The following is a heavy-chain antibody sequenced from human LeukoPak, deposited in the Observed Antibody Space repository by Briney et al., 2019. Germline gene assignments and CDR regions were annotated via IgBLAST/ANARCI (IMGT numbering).Heavy chain of an antibody. Sequence: SETLSLTCTVSGGSISGGGYSWSWIRQPPGKGLEWIGYIYHSGSTYYNPSLKSRVTISVDRSKNQFSLKLSSVTAADTAVYYCARGSLGDAFDIWGQGTMVTVSS. V-gene: IGHV4-30-2*01. CDR3: ARGSLGDAFDI. CDR2: IYHSGST. J-gene: IGHJ3*02. CDR1: GGSISGGGYS. D-gene: IGHD7-27*01.